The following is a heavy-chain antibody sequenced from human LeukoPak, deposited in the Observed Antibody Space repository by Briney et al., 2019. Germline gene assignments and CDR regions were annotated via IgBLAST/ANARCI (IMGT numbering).Heavy chain of an antibody. J-gene: IGHJ4*02. CDR3: ARGGVAVAGILSY. CDR1: GFTSSSYW. V-gene: IGHV3-7*01. CDR2: IKQDGSEK. D-gene: IGHD6-19*01. Sequence: PRGSLRLSCAASGFTSSSYWMSWVRQAPGKGLGWVANIKQDGSEKYYVDSVKGRFTISTDNAKNSLYLQMNSLRAEDTAVYYCARGGVAVAGILSYWGQGTLVTVSS.